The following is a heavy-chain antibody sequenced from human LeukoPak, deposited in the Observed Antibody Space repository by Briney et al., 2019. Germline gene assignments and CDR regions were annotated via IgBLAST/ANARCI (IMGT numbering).Heavy chain of an antibody. D-gene: IGHD1-26*01. CDR1: GFTFSNFA. CDR2: ITNNGGT. J-gene: IGHJ5*02. CDR3: AKKHGWELAGYDCDH. Sequence: GGSLRLSCAASGFTFSNFAMSWVRQAPGKGLEWVSGITNNGGTYYADSVKGRFTISRDNSQNTLYVQMKSLKAEDTDVYYCAKKHGWELAGYDCDHWGKGNLVPVSS. V-gene: IGHV3-23*01.